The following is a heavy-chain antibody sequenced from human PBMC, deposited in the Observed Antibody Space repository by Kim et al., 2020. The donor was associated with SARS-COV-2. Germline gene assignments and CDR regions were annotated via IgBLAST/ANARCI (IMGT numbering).Heavy chain of an antibody. CDR3: AKGAVRLWFSGVGSIGGFTNYFDY. CDR2: IWYDGSNK. V-gene: IGHV3-33*06. CDR1: GFTFSSYG. Sequence: GGSLRLSCAASGFTFSSYGMHWVRQAPGKGLEWVAVIWYDGSNKYYADSVKGRFTISRDNSKNTLYLQMNSLRAEDTAVYYCAKGAVRLWFSGVGSIGGFTNYFDYWGQGTLVTVSS. J-gene: IGHJ4*02. D-gene: IGHD3-10*01.